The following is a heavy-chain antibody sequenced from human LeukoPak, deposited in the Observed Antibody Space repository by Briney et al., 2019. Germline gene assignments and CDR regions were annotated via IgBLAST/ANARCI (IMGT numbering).Heavy chain of an antibody. CDR2: ISSSSSYI. Sequence: PGGSLRLSCAASGFTFGSYSMNWVRQAPGKGLEWVSSISSSSSYIYYADSVKGRFAISRDNAKNSLYLQMSSLRAEDTAVYYCARGLYDFWSGYYTGNTYWGQGTLVTVSS. V-gene: IGHV3-21*01. J-gene: IGHJ4*02. D-gene: IGHD3-3*01. CDR1: GFTFGSYS. CDR3: ARGLYDFWSGYYTGNTY.